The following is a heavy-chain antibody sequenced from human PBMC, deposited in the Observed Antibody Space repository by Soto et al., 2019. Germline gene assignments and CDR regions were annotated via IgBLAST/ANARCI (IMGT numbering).Heavy chain of an antibody. Sequence: SETLSLTCTVSGGSISSYYWSWIRQPPGKGLEWIGYIYYSGSTNYNPSLKSRVTISVDTSKNQFSLKLSSVTAADTAVYYCARDGERGIAARGHYYYYGIDVWGQGTTVTVSS. J-gene: IGHJ6*02. V-gene: IGHV4-59*01. CDR2: IYYSGST. D-gene: IGHD6-6*01. CDR1: GGSISSYY. CDR3: ARDGERGIAARGHYYYYGIDV.